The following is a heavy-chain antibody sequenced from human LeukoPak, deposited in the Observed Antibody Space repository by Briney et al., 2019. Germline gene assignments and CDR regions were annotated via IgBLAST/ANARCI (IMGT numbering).Heavy chain of an antibody. Sequence: GGSLRLSCAASGFTSNSYAFNWVRQAPGKGLEWVSYISSSSNVIYYTDSVKGRFTISRDNARNLLSLQMNSLRAEDTAVYYCAKDREDSSGYYQDYWGQGTLVTVSS. J-gene: IGHJ4*02. CDR2: ISSSSNVI. CDR3: AKDREDSSGYYQDY. CDR1: GFTSNSYA. D-gene: IGHD3-22*01. V-gene: IGHV3-48*01.